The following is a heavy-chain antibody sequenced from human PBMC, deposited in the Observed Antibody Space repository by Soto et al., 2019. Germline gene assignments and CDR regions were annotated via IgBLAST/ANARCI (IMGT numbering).Heavy chain of an antibody. CDR3: ARSPAAAGTRLFDY. D-gene: IGHD6-13*01. CDR2: INHSGST. Sequence: QVQLQQWGAGLLKPSETLSLTCAVYGGSFSGYYWSWIRQPPGKGLEWIGEINHSGSTNYNPSLKGRVTISVDTSKNQFSLKLSSVTAADTAVYYCARSPAAAGTRLFDYWGQGTLVTVSS. J-gene: IGHJ4*02. V-gene: IGHV4-34*01. CDR1: GGSFSGYY.